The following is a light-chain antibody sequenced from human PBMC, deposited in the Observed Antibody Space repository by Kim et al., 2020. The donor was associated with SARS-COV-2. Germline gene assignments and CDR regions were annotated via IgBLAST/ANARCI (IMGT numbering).Light chain of an antibody. CDR2: LDS. CDR1: GSNVGAGYG. Sequence: QSALTQPPSVSGAPGERVTISCTGGGSNVGAGYGVPWYQQLPGTAPRVLIYLDSNRPSGVPDRFSASKSGTTASLAITGLQAEDEADYYCQSYDNRMSSCVFGSGTKVTVL. J-gene: IGLJ1*01. V-gene: IGLV1-40*01. CDR3: QSYDNRMSSCV.